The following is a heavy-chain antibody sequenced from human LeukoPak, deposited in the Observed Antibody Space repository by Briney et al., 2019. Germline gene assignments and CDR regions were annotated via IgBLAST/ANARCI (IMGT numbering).Heavy chain of an antibody. V-gene: IGHV3-53*01. Sequence: PGGSLRLSCAVSGFAVSSNYMSWVRQAPGKGLEWVSVIYAGGSTYYADSVKGRFTISRDNSQNTLYLKMNSLRAEDSAVYYCARQRAFDYWGQGTLVTVSS. CDR3: ARQRAFDY. CDR2: IYAGGST. J-gene: IGHJ4*02. CDR1: GFAVSSNY. D-gene: IGHD5-24*01.